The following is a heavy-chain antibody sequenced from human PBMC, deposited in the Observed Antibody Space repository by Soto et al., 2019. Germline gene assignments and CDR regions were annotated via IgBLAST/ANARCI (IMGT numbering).Heavy chain of an antibody. CDR2: INPSGGST. D-gene: IGHD3-22*01. J-gene: IGHJ6*02. CDR1: GYTFTSYY. Sequence: ASVKVSCKASGYTFTSYYMHWVRQAPGQGLEWMGIINPSGGSTSYAQKFQGRVTMTRDTSTSTVYMELSSLRSEDTAVYYCARASYYYDSSGYYGGPYGMDVWGQGTTVTVSS. V-gene: IGHV1-46*01. CDR3: ARASYYYDSSGYYGGPYGMDV.